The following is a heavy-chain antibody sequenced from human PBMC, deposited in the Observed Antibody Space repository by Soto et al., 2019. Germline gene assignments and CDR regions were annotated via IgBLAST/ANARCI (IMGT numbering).Heavy chain of an antibody. CDR1: GFTFSSYS. CDR2: ISSSSSTI. J-gene: IGHJ4*02. D-gene: IGHD3-3*02. V-gene: IGHV3-48*02. Sequence: EVQLVESGGGLVQPGGSLRLSCAASGFTFSSYSMNWVRQAPGKGLEWVSYISSSSSTIYYADSVKGRFTISRDNAKNSLYLQMNSLRDEDTAVYYCARDNPLHFWSGYYPSYFDYWGQGTLVTVSS. CDR3: ARDNPLHFWSGYYPSYFDY.